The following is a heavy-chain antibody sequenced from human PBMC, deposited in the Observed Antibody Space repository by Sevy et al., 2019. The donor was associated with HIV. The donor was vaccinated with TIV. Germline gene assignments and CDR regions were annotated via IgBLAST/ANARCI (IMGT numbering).Heavy chain of an antibody. CDR1: GYTFTSYY. V-gene: IGHV1-46*01. D-gene: IGHD4-17*01. CDR2: INPSGGTT. CDR3: ARVEFYGDYGDYYGMDV. J-gene: IGHJ6*02. Sequence: ASVKVSCKASGYTFTSYYMHWVRQAPGQGLEWMGMINPSGGTTSYAQKFQGRVTMTRDTSTSTVYMELSSLGSEDTAVYYCARVEFYGDYGDYYGMDVWGQGTTVTVSS.